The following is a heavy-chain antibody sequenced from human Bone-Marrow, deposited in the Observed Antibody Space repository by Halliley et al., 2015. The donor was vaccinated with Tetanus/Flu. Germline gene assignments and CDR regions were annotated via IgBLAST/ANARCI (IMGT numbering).Heavy chain of an antibody. J-gene: IGHJ6*02. V-gene: IGHV1-69*01. CDR1: GGTFSMFA. CDR2: IIPIFGTA. CDR3: ARDPAPFGVVSANYYYYGLDV. D-gene: IGHD3-3*01. Sequence: QVQLVQSGAEVKKSGSSVKVSCKASGGTFSMFAISWLRQAPGQGLEWMGGIIPIFGTADYARKFEGRVTISADESTGTTYMELRSLRSEDTAIYYCARDPAPFGVVSANYYYYGLDVWGQGTTATVSS.